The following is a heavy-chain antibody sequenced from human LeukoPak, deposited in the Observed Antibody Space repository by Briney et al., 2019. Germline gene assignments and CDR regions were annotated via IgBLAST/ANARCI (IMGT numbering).Heavy chain of an antibody. Sequence: GGSLRLSCAASGFTFSSYAMSWVRQAPGKGLEWVSTISYSGGNTYYADSVKGRFTISRDNSKNTLYLQMNSLRAEDTALYYCEKDGFRGDCIGGSCYPFDPWGQGTLVTVSS. CDR2: ISYSGGNT. D-gene: IGHD2-15*01. CDR3: EKDGFRGDCIGGSCYPFDP. V-gene: IGHV3-23*01. CDR1: GFTFSSYA. J-gene: IGHJ5*02.